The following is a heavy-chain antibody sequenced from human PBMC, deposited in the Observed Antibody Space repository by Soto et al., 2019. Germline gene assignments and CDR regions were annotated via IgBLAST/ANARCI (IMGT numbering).Heavy chain of an antibody. J-gene: IGHJ4*02. D-gene: IGHD3-22*01. CDR1: GFTFSSYG. Sequence: WGSLRLACASSGFTFSSYGMHWVRQAPGKGLDLVAVISYDGSNKYYADSVKGRFTISRDNSKNTLYLQMNSLRAEDTAVYYCAKDHYYDRSGSDYWGQGTLVTVSS. CDR2: ISYDGSNK. V-gene: IGHV3-30*18. CDR3: AKDHYYDRSGSDY.